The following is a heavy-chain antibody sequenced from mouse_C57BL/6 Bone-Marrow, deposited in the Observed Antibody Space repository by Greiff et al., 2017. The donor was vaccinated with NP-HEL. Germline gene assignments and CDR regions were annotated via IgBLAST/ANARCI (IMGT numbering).Heavy chain of an antibody. V-gene: IGHV1-59*01. Sequence: VQLQQPGAELVRPGTSVTLSCKASGYTFTSYWMHWVKQRPGQGLEWIGVIDPSDSYTNYNQKFKGKATLTVDTSSSTAYMQLSSLTSEDSAVYYCARPNYYGSSYRYFDVWGTGTTVTVSS. CDR1: GYTFTSYW. CDR2: IDPSDSYT. CDR3: ARPNYYGSSYRYFDV. D-gene: IGHD1-1*01. J-gene: IGHJ1*03.